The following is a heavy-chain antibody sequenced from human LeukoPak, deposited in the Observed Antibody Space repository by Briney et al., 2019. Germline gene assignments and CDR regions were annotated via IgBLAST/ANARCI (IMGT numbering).Heavy chain of an antibody. V-gene: IGHV3-23*01. D-gene: IGHD2-2*01. J-gene: IGHJ3*02. CDR3: AKICSSTSCHDAFDI. CDR1: GFTFSSYA. CDR2: ISGSGGST. Sequence: PGGSLRLSCAASGFTFSSYAMSWVRQAPGKGLEGVSAISGSGGSTYYADSVKGRFTISRDNSKNTLYLQMNSLRAEDTAVYYCAKICSSTSCHDAFDIWGQGTMVTVSS.